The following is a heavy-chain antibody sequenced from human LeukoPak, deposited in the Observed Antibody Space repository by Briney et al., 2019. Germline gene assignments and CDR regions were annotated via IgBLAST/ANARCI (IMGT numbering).Heavy chain of an antibody. V-gene: IGHV4-59*12. Sequence: NPSETLSLTCTVSGGSISNYYWGWIRQPPRKGLEWIGNIFYRGGTYYSPSLKSRVTISLDTSRNQFSLNLNSVTAADTAVYYCAKSNGYGLVDIWGQGTMVTVSS. CDR1: GGSISNYY. D-gene: IGHD3-10*01. CDR2: IFYRGGT. CDR3: AKSNGYGLVDI. J-gene: IGHJ3*02.